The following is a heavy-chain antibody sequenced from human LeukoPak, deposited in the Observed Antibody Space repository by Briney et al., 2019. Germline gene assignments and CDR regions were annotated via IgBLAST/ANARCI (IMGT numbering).Heavy chain of an antibody. CDR3: AKDSSGYDSPYY. CDR2: ISYDGSNK. V-gene: IGHV3-30*18. CDR1: GFTFSSYG. Sequence: GRPLTLSCAAPGFTFSSYGMQWVRQAPGKGLEGVAVISYDGSNKYYADSVKGRFTISRDNSKATLYLQMNSLRAEETAVYYCAKDSSGYDSPYYWGQGTLVTVSS. J-gene: IGHJ4*02. D-gene: IGHD5-12*01.